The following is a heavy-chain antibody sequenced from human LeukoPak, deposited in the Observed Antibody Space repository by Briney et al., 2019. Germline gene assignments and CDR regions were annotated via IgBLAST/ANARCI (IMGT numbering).Heavy chain of an antibody. J-gene: IGHJ4*02. V-gene: IGHV1-46*01. CDR1: GYTFTTYY. CDR2: INPRGGST. D-gene: IGHD6-19*01. Sequence: ASVKVSCKASGYTFTTYYMHWMRQAPGQGPEWMGIINPRGGSTDYSQKFQGRITMTSDTSISTAYMELSRLRSDDTAVYYCARDRLAVAGIVDYWGQGTLVTVSS. CDR3: ARDRLAVAGIVDY.